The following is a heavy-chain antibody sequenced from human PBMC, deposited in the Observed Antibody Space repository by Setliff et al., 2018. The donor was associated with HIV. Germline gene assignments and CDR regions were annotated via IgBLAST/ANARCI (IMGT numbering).Heavy chain of an antibody. D-gene: IGHD5-18*01. CDR1: GTSFSDHY. Sequence: SETLSLTCSVYGTSFSDHYWSWVRQTPGKGLEWIGEMNQSGTTNYNPSLKSRVTMSIDTSERQFSLKLTSVYYCARRWGIRGYSSWGQGTLVTVSS. CDR2: MNQSGTT. J-gene: IGHJ5*02. CDR3: GYSS. V-gene: IGHV4-34*01.